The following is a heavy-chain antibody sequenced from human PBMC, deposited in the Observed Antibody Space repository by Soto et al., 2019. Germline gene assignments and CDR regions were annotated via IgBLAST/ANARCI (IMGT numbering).Heavy chain of an antibody. CDR2: IYYSGST. Sequence: SETLSLTCTVSGGSISSYYWSWIRQPPGKGLEWIGYIYYSGSTNYNPSLKSRVTISVDTSKNQFSLKLSSVTAADTAVYYCARGVAVAGLYFDYWGQGTLVTVSS. J-gene: IGHJ4*02. CDR3: ARGVAVAGLYFDY. D-gene: IGHD6-19*01. V-gene: IGHV4-59*01. CDR1: GGSISSYY.